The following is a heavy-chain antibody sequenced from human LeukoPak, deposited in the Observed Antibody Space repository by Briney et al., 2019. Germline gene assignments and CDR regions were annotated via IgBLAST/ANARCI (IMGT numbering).Heavy chain of an antibody. CDR3: AKDGRLLLWFGELSSRYFQR. Sequence: GGSLRLSCAASGFTFSSYAMSWVRQAPGKGLEWVSAISGSGGSTYYADSVKGRFTISRDNSKNTLYLQMNSLRAEDTAVYYCAKDGRLLLWFGELSSRYFQRWGQGTLVTVST. J-gene: IGHJ1*01. CDR1: GFTFSSYA. CDR2: ISGSGGST. V-gene: IGHV3-23*01. D-gene: IGHD3-10*01.